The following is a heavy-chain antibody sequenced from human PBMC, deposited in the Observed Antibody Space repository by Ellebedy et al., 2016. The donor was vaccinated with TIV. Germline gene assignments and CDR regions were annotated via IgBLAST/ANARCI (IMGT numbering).Heavy chain of an antibody. CDR2: INPSGGST. CDR1: GYTFTSYF. CDR3: ARDVGRSGYFWYFDL. Sequence: AASVKVSCKASGYTFTSYFMHWLRQAPGQGLEWMGIINPSGGSTTYAQKLQGRVTMTRDTSTSTVYMELSSLRSEETAVYYCARDVGRSGYFWYFDLWGRGTLVTVSS. J-gene: IGHJ2*01. V-gene: IGHV1-46*04. D-gene: IGHD3-3*01.